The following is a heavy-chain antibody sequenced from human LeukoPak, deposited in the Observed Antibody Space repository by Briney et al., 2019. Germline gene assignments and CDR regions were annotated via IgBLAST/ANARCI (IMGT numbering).Heavy chain of an antibody. CDR1: GFTFGNFW. D-gene: IGHD6-6*01. CDR2: MKGDGSHI. CDR3: ATSPGLGYSSSLTGVDY. J-gene: IGHJ4*02. V-gene: IGHV3-7*01. Sequence: GGSLRLSCAASGFTFGNFWMSWVRQAPGRGLQWVASMKGDGSHIYYVDSVKGRFTISRDNARNSLYLQMNSLRVEDTAVYYCATSPGLGYSSSLTGVDYWGQGTLVTVSS.